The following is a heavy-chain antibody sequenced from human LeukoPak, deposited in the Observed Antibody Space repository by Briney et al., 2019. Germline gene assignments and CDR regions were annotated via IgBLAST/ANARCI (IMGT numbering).Heavy chain of an antibody. D-gene: IGHD3-10*01. CDR3: ARGYYGSGSHCCHMDV. V-gene: IGHV4-39*07. CDR2: INHSGST. CDR1: GGSISSSRYY. J-gene: IGHJ6*03. Sequence: SETLSLTCTVSGGSISSSRYYWGWIRQPPGKGLEWIGEINHSGSTNYNSSLKSRVTISVDTSKNQFSLKLSSVTAADTAVYYCARGYYGSGSHCCHMDVWGKGTTITAS.